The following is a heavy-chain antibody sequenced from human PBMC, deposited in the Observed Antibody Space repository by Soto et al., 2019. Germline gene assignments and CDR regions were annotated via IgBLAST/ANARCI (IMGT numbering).Heavy chain of an antibody. V-gene: IGHV4-31*03. CDR3: ARGYGSVNWHFDL. CDR1: GGSISSGAYY. CDR2: IYYSGST. D-gene: IGHD3-10*01. J-gene: IGHJ2*01. Sequence: QAQLHESGPGLVKPSQTLSLTYTVSGGSISSGAYYWSWIRQHPGKGLEWIGYIYYSGSTYYNPSLKSRVTISVDTSKNQFSLKLISVTAADTAVYHCARGYGSVNWHFDLWGRGTLFTVSS.